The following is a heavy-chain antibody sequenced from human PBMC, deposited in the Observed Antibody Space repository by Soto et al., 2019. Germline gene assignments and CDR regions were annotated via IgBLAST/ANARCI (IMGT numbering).Heavy chain of an antibody. CDR1: GFTFSNYA. CDR3: AKFFVETGSNSGWPWSFHY. J-gene: IGHJ4*02. D-gene: IGHD6-25*01. CDR2: ISGSGGNT. Sequence: EVQLLESGGGLVQPGRSLRLSCAASGFTFSNYAMSRVRQAPGQGLDWVSAISGSGGNTYYADSVKGRFIISRDNSKNTLFLQMNSLRAEDAAVYYCAKFFVETGSNSGWPWSFHYWGQGTLVTVSS. V-gene: IGHV3-23*01.